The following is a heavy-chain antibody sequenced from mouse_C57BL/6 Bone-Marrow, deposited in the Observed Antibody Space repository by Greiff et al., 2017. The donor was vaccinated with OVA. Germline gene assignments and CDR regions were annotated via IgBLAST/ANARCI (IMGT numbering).Heavy chain of an antibody. CDR2: IHPNSGST. Sequence: QVQLQQPGAELVKPGASVKLSCKASGYTFTSYWMHWVKQRPGQGLEWIGMIHPNSGSTNYNEKFKSKATLTVDKSSSTAYMQLSSLTSEDSAVYYCARFPKLGRDFPYYAMDYWGQGTSVTVSS. D-gene: IGHD4-1*01. CDR1: GYTFTSYW. CDR3: ARFPKLGRDFPYYAMDY. J-gene: IGHJ4*01. V-gene: IGHV1-64*01.